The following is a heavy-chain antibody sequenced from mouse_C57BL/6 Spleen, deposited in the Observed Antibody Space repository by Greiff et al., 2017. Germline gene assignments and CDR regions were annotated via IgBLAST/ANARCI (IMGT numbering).Heavy chain of an antibody. CDR2: ISYDGSN. Sequence: EVQLQQSGPGLVKPSQSLSLTCSVTGYSITSGYYWNWIRQFPGNKLEWMGYISYDGSNNYNPSLKNRISITRDTSKNQFFLKLNSVTTEDTATYYCARDREGYGSSLAWFAYWGQGTLVTVSA. CDR1: GYSITSGYY. CDR3: ARDREGYGSSLAWFAY. J-gene: IGHJ3*01. V-gene: IGHV3-6*01. D-gene: IGHD1-1*01.